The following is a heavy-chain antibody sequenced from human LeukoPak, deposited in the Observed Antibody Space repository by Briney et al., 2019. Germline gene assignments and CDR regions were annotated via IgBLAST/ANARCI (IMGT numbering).Heavy chain of an antibody. V-gene: IGHV3-23*01. CDR3: AKGRSLPPYYFDY. J-gene: IGHJ4*02. Sequence: GGSLRLSCAASGFTFTTYAMSWVRQAPGKGLEWVSTLSTSGGTTYYADSVKGRFIISRDNSKNTLYLQLNSLRAEDTALYYCAKGRSLPPYYFDYWGQGTLVTVSS. CDR2: LSTSGGTT. CDR1: GFTFTTYA.